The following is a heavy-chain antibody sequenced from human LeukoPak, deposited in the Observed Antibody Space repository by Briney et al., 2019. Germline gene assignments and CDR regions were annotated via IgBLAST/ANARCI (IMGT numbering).Heavy chain of an antibody. Sequence: SETLSLTCTVSGGSVSSYYWSWIRQPPGKGLEWIGYMYNNGGTNYNPYLKSRVTISVDTSKNQFSLKLSAVTAAATAVYYCARVDYGDYVWYFDYWGKGTLVTVSS. V-gene: IGHV4-59*02. J-gene: IGHJ4*02. CDR1: GGSVSSYY. CDR3: ARVDYGDYVWYFDY. D-gene: IGHD4-17*01. CDR2: MYNNGGT.